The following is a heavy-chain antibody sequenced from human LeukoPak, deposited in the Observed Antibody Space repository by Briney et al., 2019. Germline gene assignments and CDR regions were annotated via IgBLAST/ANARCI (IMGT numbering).Heavy chain of an antibody. CDR2: IYYSGTT. CDR3: GTGGATSIDY. V-gene: IGHV4-31*03. D-gene: IGHD1-26*01. Sequence: PSETLSLTCTVSGGSISGGGNYWSWIRQHPGKGLEWIGYIYYSGTTYYNPSLKSRVTISLDTSKNQFSLKLNSVTTTDTAVYYCGTGGATSIDYWGQGTLLTVSS. CDR1: GGSISGGGNY. J-gene: IGHJ4*02.